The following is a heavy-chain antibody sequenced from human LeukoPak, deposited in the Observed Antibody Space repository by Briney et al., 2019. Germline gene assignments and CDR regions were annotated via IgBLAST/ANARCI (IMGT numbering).Heavy chain of an antibody. J-gene: IGHJ4*02. Sequence: SDTLCLTCTVSGGSISSSRYYWGWIRQPPGKGLEWVGNIFYSGSTYYNPSLKSRVTISVDTSTNQFSLKLTSVTAADTAVYYCARYDRGSGVIDYWGQGTLVTVSS. CDR3: ARYDRGSGVIDY. CDR1: GGSISSSRYY. CDR2: IFYSGST. V-gene: IGHV4-39*01. D-gene: IGHD2-15*01.